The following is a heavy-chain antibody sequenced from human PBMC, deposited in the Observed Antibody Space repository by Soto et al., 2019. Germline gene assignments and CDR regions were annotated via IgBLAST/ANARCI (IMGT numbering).Heavy chain of an antibody. CDR2: IWFDGSNQ. D-gene: IGHD6-13*01. J-gene: IGHJ4*01. CDR3: ASDMLGEQQLVL. CDR1: GFAFNTYG. V-gene: IGHV3-33*01. Sequence: QAQLVESGGGVVQPGRSLRLSCAASGFAFNTYGMHWVRQAPGKGLEWVAVIWFDGSNQYYADSVKGRFTISRDNSKNTLYLQMNSLRAEDTAVYYCASDMLGEQQLVLWGQGTLVTVSS.